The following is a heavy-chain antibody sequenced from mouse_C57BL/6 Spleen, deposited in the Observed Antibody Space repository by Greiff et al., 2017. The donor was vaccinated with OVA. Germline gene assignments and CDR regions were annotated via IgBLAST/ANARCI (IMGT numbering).Heavy chain of an antibody. CDR1: GFSLTSYA. J-gene: IGHJ1*03. CDR3: ARKGLLSGYWYFDV. Sequence: QVQLQQSGPGLVAPSQSLSITCTVSGFSLTSYAISWVRQPPSKGLEWLGVIWTGGGTNYNSALKSRLSISKDNSKSQVFLKMNSLQTDDTARYYCARKGLLSGYWYFDVWGTGTTVTVSS. V-gene: IGHV2-9-1*01. D-gene: IGHD2-1*01. CDR2: IWTGGGT.